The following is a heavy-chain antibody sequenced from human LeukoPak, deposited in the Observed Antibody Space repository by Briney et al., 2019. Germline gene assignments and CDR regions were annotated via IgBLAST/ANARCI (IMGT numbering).Heavy chain of an antibody. D-gene: IGHD3-16*01. V-gene: IGHV3-7*03. J-gene: IGHJ4*02. CDR1: GFTFSSYW. CDR2: IKQDGSEK. Sequence: GGSLRLSCAASGFTFSSYWMSWVRQAPGKGLEWVANIKQDGSEKYYVDSVKGRFTISRDNAENSLYLQMNSLRAEDTAVYYSASGGHLDYWGQGALVTVAS. CDR3: ASGGHLDY.